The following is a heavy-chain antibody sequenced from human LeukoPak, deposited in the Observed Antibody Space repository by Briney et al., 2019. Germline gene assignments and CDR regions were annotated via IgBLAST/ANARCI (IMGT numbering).Heavy chain of an antibody. D-gene: IGHD5-18*01. CDR1: GYTFTNFD. V-gene: IGHV1-8*03. CDR2: MNPNNGNT. Sequence: ASVKVSCKASGYTFTNFDINWVRQATGQGLEWMAWMNPNNGNTGNAQKFQGRVTITWDSSISTAYMELSSLRSEGTAVYYCARVGYSNSYDFWGQGTLVTVSS. J-gene: IGHJ4*02. CDR3: ARVGYSNSYDF.